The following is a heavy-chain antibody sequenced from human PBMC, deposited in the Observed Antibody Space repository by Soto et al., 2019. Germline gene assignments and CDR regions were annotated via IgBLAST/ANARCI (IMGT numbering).Heavy chain of an antibody. Sequence: QITLKESGPTQVKPTQTLTLTCSFSGFSLNTDGEGVGWVRQPPGEALEWLELIYWDDDERYSPSLKTRLTITTDLSKNQVVLIMTNMDPVDTATYYCAHSRNLITEDAQVGDFDYWGQGTLVTVSS. J-gene: IGHJ4*02. CDR2: IYWDDDE. CDR1: GFSLNTDGEG. CDR3: AHSRNLITEDAQVGDFDY. V-gene: IGHV2-5*02. D-gene: IGHD3-10*01.